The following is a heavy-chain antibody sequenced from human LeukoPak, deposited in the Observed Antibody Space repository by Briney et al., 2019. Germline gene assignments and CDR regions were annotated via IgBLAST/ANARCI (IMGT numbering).Heavy chain of an antibody. V-gene: IGHV3-33*06. Sequence: GRSLRLSCAASGFTFSSYGMHWVRQAPGKGLEWVAAIWYDGSNKYYADSVKGRFTISRDNSKNTLYLQMNSLRAEDTAVYYCAKDWGYDSSGRLNYWGQGTLVTVSS. CDR1: GFTFSSYG. CDR2: IWYDGSNK. CDR3: AKDWGYDSSGRLNY. J-gene: IGHJ4*02. D-gene: IGHD3-22*01.